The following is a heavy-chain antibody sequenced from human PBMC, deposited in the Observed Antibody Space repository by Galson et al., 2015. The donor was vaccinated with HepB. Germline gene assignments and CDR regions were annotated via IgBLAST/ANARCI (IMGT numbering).Heavy chain of an antibody. J-gene: IGHJ6*02. CDR2: INPFSGGT. CDR1: GYIFTGYY. V-gene: IGHV1-2*02. Sequence: SVKVSCKASGYIFTGYYIHWVRQAPGKGLEWMGWINPFSGGTNFAQKFQGRVTMTRDTSISTVFMELSRLGSDDTAIYYCARSIVGTTSFYYGVDLWGQGTTVTVSS. CDR3: ARSIVGTTSFYYGVDL. D-gene: IGHD1-26*01.